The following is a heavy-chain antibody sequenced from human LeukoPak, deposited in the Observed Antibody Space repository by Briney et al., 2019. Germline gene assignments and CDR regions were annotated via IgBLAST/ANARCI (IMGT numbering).Heavy chain of an antibody. V-gene: IGHV3-48*04. J-gene: IGHJ3*01. Sequence: PGGSLRLSCAASEFTFSSYSMNWVCQAPGKGLEWVSYISSSSSTIYYADSVKGRFTISRDNAKNTLYLQMNSLRAEDTAVYYCAKLIGADAFDFWGQGTIVTVSS. CDR1: EFTFSSYS. D-gene: IGHD7-27*01. CDR3: AKLIGADAFDF. CDR2: ISSSSSTI.